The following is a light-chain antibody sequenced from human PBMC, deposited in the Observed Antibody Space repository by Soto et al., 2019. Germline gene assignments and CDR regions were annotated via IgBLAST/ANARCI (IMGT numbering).Light chain of an antibody. J-gene: IGLJ1*01. Sequence: QSVLTQPASVSGSPGQSISISCTGTTSDVGRYNYVSWYQQHPGKAPKLMIYDVYNRPSGVSHRFSGSKSGDTASLTISGLQAEDEADYYCTSYTSSTPFYVFGTGTKVTVL. CDR3: TSYTSSTPFYV. V-gene: IGLV2-14*03. CDR1: TSDVGRYNY. CDR2: DVY.